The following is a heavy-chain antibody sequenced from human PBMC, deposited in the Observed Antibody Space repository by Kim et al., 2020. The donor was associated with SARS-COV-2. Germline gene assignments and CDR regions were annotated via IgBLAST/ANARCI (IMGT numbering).Heavy chain of an antibody. D-gene: IGHD5-12*01. CDR1: GFTFSSYG. Sequence: GGSLRLSCAASGFTFSSYGMHWVRQAPGKGLEWVAVIWYDGSNKYYADSVKGRFTISRDNSKNTLYLQMNSLRAEDTAVYYCARDGGAVATIARYFDLWGRGTLVTVSS. CDR2: IWYDGSNK. J-gene: IGHJ2*01. CDR3: ARDGGAVATIARYFDL. V-gene: IGHV3-33*01.